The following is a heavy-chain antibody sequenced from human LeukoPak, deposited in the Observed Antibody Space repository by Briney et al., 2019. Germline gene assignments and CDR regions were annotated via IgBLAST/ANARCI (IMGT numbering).Heavy chain of an antibody. CDR3: ASTPRYYYDSSGYYPLYYYYYMDV. CDR1: GGSISSSSYY. CDR2: IYYSGST. Sequence: SETLSLTCTVSGGSISSSSYYWGWIRQPPGKGLEWIGSIYYSGSTYYNPSLESRVTISVDTSKNQFSLKLSSVTAADTAVYYCASTPRYYYDSSGYYPLYYYYYMDVWGKGTTVTVSS. V-gene: IGHV4-39*07. D-gene: IGHD3-22*01. J-gene: IGHJ6*03.